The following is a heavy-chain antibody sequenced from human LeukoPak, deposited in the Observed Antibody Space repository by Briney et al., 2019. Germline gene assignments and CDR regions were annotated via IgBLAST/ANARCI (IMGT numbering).Heavy chain of an antibody. V-gene: IGHV3-7*01. D-gene: IGHD2-8*02. Sequence: GGSLRLSCAASGFTFGNFWMSWVRQAPGRGLQWVASMKGDASLIYYVDSMKGRFTISRDNARNSLYLQMNSLRVEDTAVYYCARLFGGVTTFDYWGQGALVTVSS. CDR3: ARLFGGVTTFDY. J-gene: IGHJ4*02. CDR1: GFTFGNFW. CDR2: MKGDASLI.